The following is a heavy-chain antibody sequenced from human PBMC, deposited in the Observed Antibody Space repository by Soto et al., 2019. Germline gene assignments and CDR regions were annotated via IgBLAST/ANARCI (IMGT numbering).Heavy chain of an antibody. D-gene: IGHD6-13*01. CDR3: ARQAQAAVGFGADWYFDL. J-gene: IGHJ2*01. V-gene: IGHV3-53*04. Sequence: EVPLVESGGGLVQPGGSLRLSCAASGFTVSSNYMSWVRQAPGKGLEWVSAMYSGGSTFYADSVKGRFTFSRHNSKXTXXLQMNSLRAEDTAVYYCARQAQAAVGFGADWYFDLWGRGTLVTVSS. CDR1: GFTVSSNY. CDR2: MYSGGST.